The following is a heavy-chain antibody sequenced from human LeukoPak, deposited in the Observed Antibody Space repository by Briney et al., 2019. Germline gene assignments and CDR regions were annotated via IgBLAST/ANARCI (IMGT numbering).Heavy chain of an antibody. J-gene: IGHJ1*01. V-gene: IGHV4-4*02. CDR1: GGSVSDDHW. Sequence: SETLSLTCAVSGGSVSDDHWWSWVRQPPGKGLEWIGEINHSGSTNYNPSLKSRVTISVDTSKNQFSLKLSSVTAADTAVYYCARDLGIAAPCFQHWGQGTLVTVSS. D-gene: IGHD6-13*01. CDR2: INHSGST. CDR3: ARDLGIAAPCFQH.